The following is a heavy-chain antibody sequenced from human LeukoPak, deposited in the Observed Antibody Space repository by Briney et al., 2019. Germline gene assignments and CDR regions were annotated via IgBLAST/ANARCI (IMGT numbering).Heavy chain of an antibody. V-gene: IGHV4-59*12. D-gene: IGHD3-10*01. Sequence: SETLSLTCTVSGGSISSYYWSWIRQPPGTGLGWIGYIYYSGSTNYNPSLKSRVTISVDTSKNQFSLKLSSVTAADTAVYYCARDTGTVGPASGINWGQGTLVTVSS. CDR1: GGSISSYY. J-gene: IGHJ4*02. CDR2: IYYSGST. CDR3: ARDTGTVGPASGIN.